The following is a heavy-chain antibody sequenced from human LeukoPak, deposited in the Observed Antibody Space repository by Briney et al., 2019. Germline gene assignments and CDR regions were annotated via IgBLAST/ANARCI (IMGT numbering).Heavy chain of an antibody. V-gene: IGHV4-59*01. CDR1: GGSISSYY. CDR2: IYYSGST. Sequence: SETLSLTCTVSGGSISSYYWSWIRQPPEKGLEWIGYIYYSGSTNYNPSLKSRVTISVDTSKNQFSLKLSSVTAADTAVCYCASSRDGYNPDWGQGTLVTVSS. CDR3: ASSRDGYNPD. J-gene: IGHJ4*02. D-gene: IGHD5-24*01.